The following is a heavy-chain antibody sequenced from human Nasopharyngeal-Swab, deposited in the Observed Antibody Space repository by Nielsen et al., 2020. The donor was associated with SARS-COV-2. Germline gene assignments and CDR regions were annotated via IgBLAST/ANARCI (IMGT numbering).Heavy chain of an antibody. Sequence: SETLSLTCAVFGGSFRGYYWSWIRQPPGKGLEWIGEINHSGSTNYNPSLKSRVTISVDTSKNQFSLKLSSVTAADTAVYYCARGGIAARPDYFDYWGQGTLVTVSS. D-gene: IGHD6-6*01. CDR2: INHSGST. J-gene: IGHJ4*02. V-gene: IGHV4-34*01. CDR1: GGSFRGYY. CDR3: ARGGIAARPDYFDY.